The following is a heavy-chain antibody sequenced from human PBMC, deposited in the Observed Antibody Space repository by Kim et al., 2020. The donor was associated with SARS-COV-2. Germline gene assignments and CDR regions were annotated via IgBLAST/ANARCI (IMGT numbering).Heavy chain of an antibody. D-gene: IGHD3-22*01. Sequence: VKGRFIKPRDNSKNTIYLQMNSLGDEDTAVYYCAKVHYYDSSGYLDYWGQGTLVTVSS. J-gene: IGHJ4*02. V-gene: IGHV3-30*02. CDR3: AKVHYYDSSGYLDY.